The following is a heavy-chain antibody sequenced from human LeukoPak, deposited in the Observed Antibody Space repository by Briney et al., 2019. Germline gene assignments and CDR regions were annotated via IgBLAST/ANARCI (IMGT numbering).Heavy chain of an antibody. D-gene: IGHD6-6*01. CDR1: GGSISSSSYY. Sequence: SETLSLTCTVSGGSISSSSYYWGWIRQPPGKGLEWIGSIYYSGSAYYNPSLKSRVTISVDTSKNQSSLKLSSVTAADTAVYYCARDRRYSSSLIWFDPWGQGTLVTVSS. J-gene: IGHJ5*02. V-gene: IGHV4-39*07. CDR3: ARDRRYSSSLIWFDP. CDR2: IYYSGSA.